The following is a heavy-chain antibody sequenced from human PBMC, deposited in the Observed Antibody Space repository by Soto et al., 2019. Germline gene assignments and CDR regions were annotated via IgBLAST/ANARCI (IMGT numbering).Heavy chain of an antibody. CDR2: VYYTGST. V-gene: IGHV4-30-4*01. CDR1: GGSFDSGDYY. J-gene: IGHJ6*02. D-gene: IGHD3-3*01. Sequence: QVQLQESGPGLVQPSQTLSLTCSVSGGSFDSGDYYWQWIRPPPGKFLEYVGYVYYTGSTYYNPSQKRRVTISLATSENQFSLKLNSVTAADAAVDFCAWRSSPSPYYGLDVWGQGTTVTVSS. CDR3: AWRSSPSPYYGLDV.